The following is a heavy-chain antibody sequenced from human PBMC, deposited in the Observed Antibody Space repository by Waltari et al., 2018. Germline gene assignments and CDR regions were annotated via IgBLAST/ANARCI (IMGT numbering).Heavy chain of an antibody. V-gene: IGHV4-59*12. J-gene: IGHJ4*02. Sequence: QVQLQESGPGLVKPSETLSLTCVVSGGSISGYYLNWIRQTPGKGLEWNGYVGGSSGRTYYNPSLKSRVTISTDTSKTQFSLKLNSMTAADTAVYYCARSLGWGDYYFDYWGQGVLVTVSS. CDR2: VGGSSGRT. CDR1: GGSISGYY. D-gene: IGHD2-21*01. CDR3: ARSLGWGDYYFDY.